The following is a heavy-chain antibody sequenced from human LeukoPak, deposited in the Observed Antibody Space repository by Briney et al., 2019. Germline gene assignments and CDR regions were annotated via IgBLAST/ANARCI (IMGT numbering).Heavy chain of an antibody. CDR3: ARRKRGIAAADP. CDR2: INPNSGGT. D-gene: IGHD6-13*01. J-gene: IGHJ5*02. Sequence: ASVKVSCKASGYTFTSYGISWVRQAPGQGLEWMGWINPNSGGTNYAQKFQGRVTMTRDTSISTAYMELSRLRSDDTAVYYCARRKRGIAAADPWGQGTLVTVSS. CDR1: GYTFTSYG. V-gene: IGHV1-2*02.